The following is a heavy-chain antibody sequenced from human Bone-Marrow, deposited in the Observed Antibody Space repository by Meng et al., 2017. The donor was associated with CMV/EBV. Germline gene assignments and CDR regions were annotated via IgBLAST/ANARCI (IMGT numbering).Heavy chain of an antibody. V-gene: IGHV4-39*07. D-gene: IGHD2-2*01. CDR1: GGSISSSSYY. Sequence: SETLSLTCTVSGGSISSSSYYWGWIRQPPGKGLEWIGSIYYSGSTYYNPSLKSRVTISVDTSKNQFSLKLSSVTAADTAVYYCAIYCSSTSCWGYYFDYWGQGTLVTASS. J-gene: IGHJ4*02. CDR2: IYYSGST. CDR3: AIYCSSTSCWGYYFDY.